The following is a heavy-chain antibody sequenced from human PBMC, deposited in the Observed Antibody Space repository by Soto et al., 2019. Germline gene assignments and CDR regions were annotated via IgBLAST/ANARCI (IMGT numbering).Heavy chain of an antibody. CDR2: INNDGSST. CDR3: AKTQEYDSSGSHDY. V-gene: IGHV3-74*01. Sequence: GGSLRLSCAASGFTFSSYWMHWVRQAPGKGLVWVSHINNDGSSTTYADSVKGRFTISRDNSKNTLYLQMNSLRAEDTAVYYCAKTQEYDSSGSHDYWGQGTLVTVSS. CDR1: GFTFSSYW. D-gene: IGHD3-22*01. J-gene: IGHJ4*02.